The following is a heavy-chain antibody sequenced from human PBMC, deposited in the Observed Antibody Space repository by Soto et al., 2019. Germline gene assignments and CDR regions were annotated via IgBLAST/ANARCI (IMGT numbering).Heavy chain of an antibody. D-gene: IGHD6-19*01. V-gene: IGHV1-18*04. CDR2: ISTFNGNA. Sequence: ASVKVSCKAPGYTFSSNGVSWVRQAPGQGLEWMGWISTFNGNAHYAQKFQGRVTMTTDTSTNTAYMELTSLSSDDTAVYYCARLHGYSSGWYDYWGQGTLVTVSS. CDR1: GYTFSSNG. CDR3: ARLHGYSSGWYDY. J-gene: IGHJ4*02.